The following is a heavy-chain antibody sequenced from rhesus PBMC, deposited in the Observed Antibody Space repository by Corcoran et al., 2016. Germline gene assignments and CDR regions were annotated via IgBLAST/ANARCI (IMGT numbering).Heavy chain of an antibody. J-gene: IGHJ4*01. CDR1: GGSISSGYY. D-gene: IGHD6-31*01. CDR2: LTYSGST. V-gene: IGHV4-122*02. Sequence: CAVSGGSISSGYYWSWIRQPPGKGLEGIGYLTYSGSTSYNPSLKSRVTISRDTSKNQFSLKLSSVTAADTAVYYCARERLVPDYWGQGVLVTVSS. CDR3: ARERLVPDY.